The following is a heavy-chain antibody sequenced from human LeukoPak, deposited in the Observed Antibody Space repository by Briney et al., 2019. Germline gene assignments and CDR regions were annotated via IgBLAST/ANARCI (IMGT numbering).Heavy chain of an antibody. V-gene: IGHV4-38-2*02. CDR1: GYSISSGYY. CDR2: IYHSGST. J-gene: IGHJ3*02. D-gene: IGHD3-22*01. Sequence: SETLSLTCTVSGYSISSGYYWGWIRQPPGKGLEWIGSIYHSGSTYYNPSLKSRVTISVDTSKNQFSLKLSSVTAADTAVYYCARNHYYDSSGYYELAFDIWGQGTMVTVSS. CDR3: ARNHYYDSSGYYELAFDI.